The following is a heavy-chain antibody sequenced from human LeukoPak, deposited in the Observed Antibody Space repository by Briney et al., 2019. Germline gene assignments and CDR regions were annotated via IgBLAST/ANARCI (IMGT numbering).Heavy chain of an antibody. J-gene: IGHJ6*02. Sequence: GGSLRLSCAASGFTFSGSDMHWVRQASGKGLEWVGRIRSKANTYATAYAASVEGRFTVSRDDSKNTAYLQMNSLKTEDTAVYYCVRRMGGGNYYGLDVWGQGTTVTVSS. CDR3: VRRMGGGNYYGLDV. V-gene: IGHV3-73*01. CDR1: GFTFSGSD. CDR2: IRSKANTYAT. D-gene: IGHD5-24*01.